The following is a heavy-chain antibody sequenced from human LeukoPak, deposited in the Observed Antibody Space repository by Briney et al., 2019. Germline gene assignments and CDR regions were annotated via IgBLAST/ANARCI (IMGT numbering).Heavy chain of an antibody. CDR2: IYYSGST. V-gene: IGHV4-30-4*01. D-gene: IGHD3-22*01. J-gene: IGHJ4*02. Sequence: PSETLSLTCTVSGGSISSGDYYWRWIRQPPGKGLEWIGYIYYSGSTYYNPSLKSRVTISVDTSKNQFSLKLSSVTAADTAVYYCARVYYYDNSGYGKDYFDYWGQGTLVTVSS. CDR1: GGSISSGDYY. CDR3: ARVYYYDNSGYGKDYFDY.